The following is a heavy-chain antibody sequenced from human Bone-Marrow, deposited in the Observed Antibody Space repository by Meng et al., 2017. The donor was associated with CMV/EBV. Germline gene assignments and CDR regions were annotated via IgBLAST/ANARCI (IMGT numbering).Heavy chain of an antibody. Sequence: GESLKISCAASGFTFSSYWMHWVRQAPGKGLEWVAFIRYDGNNEYYGDSMKGRFTISRDNSKNTLFLQMNSLRAEDTAVYYCAREKRMATVGTVGFDIWGQGTVVTVSS. CDR1: GFTFSSYW. V-gene: IGHV3-30*02. D-gene: IGHD6-13*01. CDR3: AREKRMATVGTVGFDI. J-gene: IGHJ3*02. CDR2: IRYDGNNE.